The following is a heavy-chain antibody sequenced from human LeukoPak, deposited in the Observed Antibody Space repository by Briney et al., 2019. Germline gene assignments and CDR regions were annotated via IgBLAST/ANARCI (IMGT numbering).Heavy chain of an antibody. CDR1: GGSISSYY. D-gene: IGHD3-10*01. J-gene: IGHJ5*01. CDR3: ARGLWFGELSVGGPLLNWFDP. V-gene: IGHV4-4*07. CDR2: ISTSGST. Sequence: PSETLSLTCTVSGGSISSYYWSWIRQPAGKRLEWIGRISTSGSTDYNPSLKSRVTMSVDKSRKQFSLKLSSVTAADTAIYYCARGLWFGELSVGGPLLNWFDPRGQGTLVTVSS.